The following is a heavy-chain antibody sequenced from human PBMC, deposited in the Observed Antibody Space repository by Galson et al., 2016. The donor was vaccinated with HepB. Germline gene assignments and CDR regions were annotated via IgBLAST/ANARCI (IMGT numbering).Heavy chain of an antibody. CDR3: ARLNYVSSSPYFDS. CDR2: IYHDGSV. J-gene: IGHJ4*02. Sequence: SETLSLTCTVSDGSIKISSYYWGWIRQSPGKGLEWIGRIYHDGSVYYNPSLKSRVTISVDTSKNHFSLKLSSVIAADTAVYYCARLNYVSSSPYFDSWGQGILVTVSS. V-gene: IGHV4-39*02. CDR1: DGSIKISSYY. D-gene: IGHD6-6*01.